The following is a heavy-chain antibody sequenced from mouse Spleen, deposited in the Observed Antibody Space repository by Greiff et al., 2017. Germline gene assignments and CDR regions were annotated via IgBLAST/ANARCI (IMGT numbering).Heavy chain of an antibody. CDR1: GYTFTDYY. D-gene: IGHD2-3*01. J-gene: IGHJ3*01. Sequence: EVQLQQSGPVLVKPGASVKMSCKASGYTFTDYYMNWVKQSHGKSLEWIGVINPYNGGTSYNQKFKGKATLTVDKSSSTAYMELNSLTSEDSAVYYCARLYEGFAYWGQGTLVTVSA. CDR3: ARLYEGFAY. CDR2: INPYNGGT. V-gene: IGHV1-19*01.